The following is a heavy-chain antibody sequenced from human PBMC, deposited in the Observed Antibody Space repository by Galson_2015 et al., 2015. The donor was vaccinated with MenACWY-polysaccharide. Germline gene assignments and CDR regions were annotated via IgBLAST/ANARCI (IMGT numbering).Heavy chain of an antibody. V-gene: IGHV3-13*04. Sequence: SLRLSCAASGFTFSSYDMHWVRHPTGKGLEWVSAIGTAGDTYYPGSVKGRFTISRENAKNSLYLQMNSLRAGDTAIHYCVRDSRGGIGYHYWGQGTLVTVSS. CDR1: GFTFSSYD. CDR2: IGTAGDT. J-gene: IGHJ4*02. CDR3: VRDSRGGIGYHY. D-gene: IGHD5-12*01.